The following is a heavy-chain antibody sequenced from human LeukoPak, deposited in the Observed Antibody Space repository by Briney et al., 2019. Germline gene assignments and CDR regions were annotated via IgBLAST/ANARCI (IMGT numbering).Heavy chain of an antibody. V-gene: IGHV4-59*01. CDR1: GGSFSSYY. CDR2: IHYSGST. J-gene: IGHJ4*02. CDR3: ARGSGGSGANFDY. D-gene: IGHD3-10*01. Sequence: SETLSLTCAVYGGSFSSYYWSWIRQPPRQGLEWIGYIHYSGSTNYNPSLKSRVTISVDMSKSQFSLKLSSVTAADTAVYYCARGSGGSGANFDYWGQGTLVTVSS.